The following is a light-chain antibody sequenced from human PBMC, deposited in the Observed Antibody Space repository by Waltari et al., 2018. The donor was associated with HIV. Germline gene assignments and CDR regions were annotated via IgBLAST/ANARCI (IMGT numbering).Light chain of an antibody. V-gene: IGLV2-11*01. CDR2: HLP. Sequence: QSALAQPRSVSGSPGQSVTISCTCTSSDVGGYNYVSWFQHHPGKAPKLIIYHLPKRPSGVPDRFAASKSGNTASLTISGLQAEDEAEYYCCSNAARATYVFGTGTQVTVL. J-gene: IGLJ1*01. CDR3: CSNAARATYV. CDR1: SSDVGGYNY.